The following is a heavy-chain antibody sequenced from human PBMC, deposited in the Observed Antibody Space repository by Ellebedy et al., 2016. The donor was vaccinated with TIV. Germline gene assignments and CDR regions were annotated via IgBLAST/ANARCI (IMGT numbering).Heavy chain of an antibody. CDR2: INHSGST. CDR1: GGSFSGYF. D-gene: IGHD4-23*01. Sequence: SETLSLXXAVYGGSFSGYFWSWIRQPPGKGLEWIGEINHSGSTNYNPSLKSRLTVSVDTSKNQFSLKLSSVTAADTAVYYCARDYGGNSFFVAYWGQGTLVTVSS. J-gene: IGHJ4*02. V-gene: IGHV4-34*01. CDR3: ARDYGGNSFFVAY.